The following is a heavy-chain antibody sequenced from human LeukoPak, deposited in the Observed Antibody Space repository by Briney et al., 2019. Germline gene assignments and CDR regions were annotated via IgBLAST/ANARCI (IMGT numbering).Heavy chain of an antibody. D-gene: IGHD3-10*01. CDR3: ATIPGKYYYGSGSYYDY. CDR1: GFTFSSYG. CDR2: ISGSGGST. Sequence: GGSLRLSCAASGFTFSSYGMSWVRQAPGRGLEWVSAISGSGGSTYYADSVKGRFTISRDNSKNTLYLQMNSLRAEDTAVYYCATIPGKYYYGSGSYYDYWGQGTLVTVSS. J-gene: IGHJ4*02. V-gene: IGHV3-23*01.